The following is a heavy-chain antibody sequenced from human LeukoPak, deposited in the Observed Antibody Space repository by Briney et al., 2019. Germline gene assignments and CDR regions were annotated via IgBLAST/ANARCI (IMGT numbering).Heavy chain of an antibody. CDR1: GGSISSYY. J-gene: IGHJ4*02. Sequence: SETLSPTCTVSGGSISSYYWSWIRQPPGKGLEWIGYIYYSGSTNYNPSLKSRVTISVDTSKNQFSLKLSSVTAADTAVYYCARGDGTYCSSTSCYIGFDYWGQGTLVTVSS. CDR3: ARGDGTYCSSTSCYIGFDY. V-gene: IGHV4-59*12. D-gene: IGHD2-2*02. CDR2: IYYSGST.